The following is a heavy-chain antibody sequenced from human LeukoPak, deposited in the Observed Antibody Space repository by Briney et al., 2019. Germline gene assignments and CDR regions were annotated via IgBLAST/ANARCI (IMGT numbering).Heavy chain of an antibody. CDR1: GFTFSSYA. Sequence: PGGSLRLSCAASGFTFSSYAMHWVRKAPGKGLEWVAVISYDGSNKYYADSVKGRFTISRDNSKNTLYLQMNSLRAEDTAVYYCARFADFGVVTDAFDIWGQGTMVTVSS. CDR2: ISYDGSNK. V-gene: IGHV3-30-3*01. D-gene: IGHD3-3*01. J-gene: IGHJ3*02. CDR3: ARFADFGVVTDAFDI.